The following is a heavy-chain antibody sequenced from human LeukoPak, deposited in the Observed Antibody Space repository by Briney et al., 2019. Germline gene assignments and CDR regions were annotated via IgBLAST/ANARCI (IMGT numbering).Heavy chain of an antibody. J-gene: IGHJ5*02. CDR3: ARYGVVVVAATSWFDP. V-gene: IGHV4-4*09. Sequence: SETLSLTCTVSGGSISSYYWSWIRQPPGKGLEWIGYIYTSGSTNYNPSLKSRVTISVDTSKNQFSLKLSSVTAADTAVYYCARYGVVVVAATSWFDPWGQGTLVTVSS. D-gene: IGHD2-15*01. CDR2: IYTSGST. CDR1: GGSISSYY.